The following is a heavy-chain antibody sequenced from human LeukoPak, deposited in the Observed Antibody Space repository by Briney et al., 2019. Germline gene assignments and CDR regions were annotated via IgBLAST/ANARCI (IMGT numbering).Heavy chain of an antibody. Sequence: GGSLRLSCAASGFTFSSYAMHWVRQAPGKGLEWVAVISYDGSNKYYADSVKGRFTISRDNSKNTLYLQMNSLRAEDTAVYYCARVSGSGSYLDYFDYWGQGTLVTVSS. V-gene: IGHV3-30*04. J-gene: IGHJ4*02. CDR3: ARVSGSGSYLDYFDY. CDR2: ISYDGSNK. D-gene: IGHD1-26*01. CDR1: GFTFSSYA.